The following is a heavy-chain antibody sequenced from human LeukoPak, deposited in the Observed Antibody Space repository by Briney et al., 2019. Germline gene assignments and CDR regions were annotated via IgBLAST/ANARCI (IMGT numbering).Heavy chain of an antibody. D-gene: IGHD2-15*01. CDR3: ARDLVVAAYYAVPYYYGMDV. Sequence: ASVKVSCKASGYTFTSYDINWVRQATGQGLEWMGWMNPNSGNTGYAQKFQGRVTMTRNTSISTAYMELSSLRSEDTAVYYCARDLVVAAYYAVPYYYGMDVWGQGTTVTVSS. J-gene: IGHJ6*02. CDR1: GYTFTSYD. CDR2: MNPNSGNT. V-gene: IGHV1-8*01.